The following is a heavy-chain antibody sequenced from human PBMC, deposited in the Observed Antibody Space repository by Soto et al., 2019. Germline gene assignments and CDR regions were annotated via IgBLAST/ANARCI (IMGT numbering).Heavy chain of an antibody. V-gene: IGHV3-23*01. D-gene: IGHD2-15*01. J-gene: IGHJ4*02. CDR2: ISAIGTTT. Sequence: EVQLLESGGGLVQPGGSLRLSCTASGFTFSSHAMSWVRQAPGKGLEWVSTISAIGTTTHYADSVKGRFTISRDNSESTLYLQMNSLRAEDTAVYYCAKGFCSGGTCYEYFDYWGQGTLVTVSS. CDR3: AKGFCSGGTCYEYFDY. CDR1: GFTFSSHA.